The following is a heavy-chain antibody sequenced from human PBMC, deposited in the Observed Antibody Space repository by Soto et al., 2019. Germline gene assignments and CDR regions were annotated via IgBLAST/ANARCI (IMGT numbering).Heavy chain of an antibody. J-gene: IGHJ4*02. CDR1: GFTFYTSA. CDR2: ISYDGNSK. V-gene: IGHV3-30*03. D-gene: IGHD1-26*01. Sequence: QVQLVESGGGVVQPGRSLRLSCAASGFTFYTSALHWVRQAPGKGLEWVTFISYDGNSKYYTDPVKGRFTISRDNSKNTLYLQMNSLRAEDTAVYYCAMRVGATDYWGQGTLVIVSS. CDR3: AMRVGATDY.